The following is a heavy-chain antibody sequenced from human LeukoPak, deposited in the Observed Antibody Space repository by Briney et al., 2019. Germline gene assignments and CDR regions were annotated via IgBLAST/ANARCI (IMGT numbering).Heavy chain of an antibody. Sequence: GGSLRLSCAASGFIFSNYWMSWVRQAPGKGLEWVSSISVGGGDTFTADSVKGRFTITRENSKNTLYLQMMGLRVEDTAIYYCAKLNLGEMAYFDSWGQGILVTVSS. J-gene: IGHJ4*02. D-gene: IGHD2-21*01. V-gene: IGHV3-23*01. CDR3: AKLNLGEMAYFDS. CDR1: GFIFSNYW. CDR2: ISVGGGDT.